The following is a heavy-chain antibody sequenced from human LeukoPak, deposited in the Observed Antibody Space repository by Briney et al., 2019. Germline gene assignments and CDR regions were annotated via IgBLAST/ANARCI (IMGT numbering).Heavy chain of an antibody. J-gene: IGHJ4*02. CDR1: GFTFSSYA. D-gene: IGHD6-19*01. V-gene: IGHV3-23*01. CDR2: ISGSGGST. CDR3: ARGSGWYVYFDY. Sequence: GGSLRLSCAASGFTFSSYAMSWVRQAPGKGLEWVSAISGSGGSTYYADSVEGRFTISRDNSKNTLYLQMNSLRAEDTAVYYCARGSGWYVYFDYWGQGTLVTVSS.